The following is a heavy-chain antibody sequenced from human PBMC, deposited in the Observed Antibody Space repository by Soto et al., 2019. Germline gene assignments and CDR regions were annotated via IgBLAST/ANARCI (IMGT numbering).Heavy chain of an antibody. J-gene: IGHJ6*03. Sequence: ASVKVSCKASGYTFTSYAMHWVRQAPGQRLEWMGWINAGNGNTKYSQKFQGRVTITRDTSASTAYMELSSLRSEDTAVYYCARSDFGEYYYYMDVWGKGTTVTVSS. CDR1: GYTFTSYA. CDR2: INAGNGNT. V-gene: IGHV1-3*01. CDR3: ARSDFGEYYYYMDV. D-gene: IGHD3-16*01.